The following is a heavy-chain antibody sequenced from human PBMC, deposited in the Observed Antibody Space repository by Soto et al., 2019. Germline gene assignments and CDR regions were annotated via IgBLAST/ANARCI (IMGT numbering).Heavy chain of an antibody. CDR1: GYSFTSYW. CDR3: ARVPRGEYYYYYYGMDV. J-gene: IGHJ6*02. V-gene: IGHV5-51*01. D-gene: IGHD4-17*01. CDR2: IYPGDSDT. Sequence: GESLKISCKGSGYSFTSYWIGWVRQMPGKGLEWMGIIYPGDSDTRYSPSFQGQVTISADKSISTAYLQWSSLKASDTAMYYCARVPRGEYYYYYYGMDVWGQGTTVTVSS.